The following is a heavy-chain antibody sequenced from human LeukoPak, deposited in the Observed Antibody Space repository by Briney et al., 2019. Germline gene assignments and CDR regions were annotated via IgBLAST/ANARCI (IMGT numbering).Heavy chain of an antibody. CDR3: ARDQSVRLLQTSSTYFKHVFAI. Sequence: ASVKVSCKTSGYTFTNYGISWVRHPPGLGLEWMGWISAYNGNTNYSQKVQGRVTMTTDTSTSTACMELRSLRFDDTAVYYCARDQSVRLLQTSSTYFKHVFAIWGEGSMVTVSS. CDR2: ISAYNGNT. V-gene: IGHV1-18*01. J-gene: IGHJ3*02. D-gene: IGHD6-13*01. CDR1: GYTFTNYG.